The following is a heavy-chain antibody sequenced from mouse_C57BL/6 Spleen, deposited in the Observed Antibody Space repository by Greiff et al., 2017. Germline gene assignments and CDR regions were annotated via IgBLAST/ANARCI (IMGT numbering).Heavy chain of an antibody. CDR3: ARRGYYYYGSIYYAMDY. J-gene: IGHJ4*01. Sequence: QVQLQQSGAELARPGASVKLSCKASGYTFTSYGISWVKQRTGQGLEWIGEIYPRSGNTYYNEKFKGKATLTADKSSSTAYMELRSLTSEDSAVYFCARRGYYYYGSIYYAMDYWGQGTSVTVSS. D-gene: IGHD1-1*01. CDR1: GYTFTSYG. CDR2: IYPRSGNT. V-gene: IGHV1-81*01.